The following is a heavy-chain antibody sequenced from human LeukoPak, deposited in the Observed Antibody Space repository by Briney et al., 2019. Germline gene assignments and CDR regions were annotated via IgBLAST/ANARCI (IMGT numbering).Heavy chain of an antibody. CDR1: GYTFTSYG. Sequence: ASVKVSCKASGYTFTSYGISWVRQAPGQGHEWMGWISAYNGNTNYAQKLQGRVTMTTDTSTSTAYMELSSLRSDDTAVYYCAREGYYDSSGYYSYYFDYWGQGTLVTVSS. D-gene: IGHD3-22*01. CDR2: ISAYNGNT. J-gene: IGHJ4*02. V-gene: IGHV1-18*01. CDR3: AREGYYDSSGYYSYYFDY.